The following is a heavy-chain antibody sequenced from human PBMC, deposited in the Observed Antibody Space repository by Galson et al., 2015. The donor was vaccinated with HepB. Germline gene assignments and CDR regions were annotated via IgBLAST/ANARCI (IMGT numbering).Heavy chain of an antibody. Sequence: ETLSLTCAVYGGSFSGYYWSWIRQPPGKGLEWIGEINHSGSTNYNPSLKSRVTISVDTSKNQFSLKLSSVTAADTAVYYCARIAVAGTGAFDIWGQGTMVTVSS. CDR1: GGSFSGYY. CDR2: INHSGST. CDR3: ARIAVAGTGAFDI. D-gene: IGHD6-19*01. J-gene: IGHJ3*02. V-gene: IGHV4-34*01.